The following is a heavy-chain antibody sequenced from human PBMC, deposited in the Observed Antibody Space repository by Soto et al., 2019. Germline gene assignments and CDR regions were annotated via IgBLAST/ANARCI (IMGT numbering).Heavy chain of an antibody. D-gene: IGHD1-26*01. V-gene: IGHV1-2*04. CDR3: ASGDLLSWAY. CDR1: GYTFTGYY. CDR2: INPNSGDT. J-gene: IGHJ4*02. Sequence: QVQLVQSGAEVKKPGASVKVSCKASGYTFTGYYMHWVRQAPGQGIEWMGWINPNSGDTNYAQKCQGWVNMTRDTSISTAYMELSRLRSDDTAVYYCASGDLLSWAYWGQGTLVTVSS.